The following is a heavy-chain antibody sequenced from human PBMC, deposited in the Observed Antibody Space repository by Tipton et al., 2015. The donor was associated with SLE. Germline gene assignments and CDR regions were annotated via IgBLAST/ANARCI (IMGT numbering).Heavy chain of an antibody. D-gene: IGHD2-15*01. V-gene: IGHV4-34*01. CDR3: AGGGVCSGGSCYYYYYYYGMDV. J-gene: IGHJ6*02. Sequence: TLSLTCAVYGGSFSGYYWSWIRQPPGKGLEWIGEINHSGSTNYNPSPKSRVTISVDTSKNQFSLKLSSVTAADTAVYYCAGGGVCSGGSCYYYYYYYGMDVWGQGTTVTVSS. CDR2: INHSGST. CDR1: GGSFSGYY.